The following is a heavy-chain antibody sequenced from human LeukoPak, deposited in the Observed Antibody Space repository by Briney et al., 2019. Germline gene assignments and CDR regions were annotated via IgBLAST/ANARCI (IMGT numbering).Heavy chain of an antibody. J-gene: IGHJ4*02. D-gene: IGHD3-22*01. CDR3: ARESDSGGYRFDY. CDR2: ISSSGDRS. V-gene: IGHV3-48*03. CDR1: GFTFSSYA. Sequence: PGGSLRLSCAASGFTFSSYAMSWVRQAPGKGLEWLSYISSSGDRSLYADAVRGRATISRDNAKNSLYLQMNSLSTEDTAVYHCARESDSGGYRFDYWGQGSLVTVSS.